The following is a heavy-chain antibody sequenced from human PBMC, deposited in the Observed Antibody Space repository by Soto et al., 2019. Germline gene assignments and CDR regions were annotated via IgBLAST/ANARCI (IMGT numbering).Heavy chain of an antibody. CDR3: VKVSTFYDILTGYYSTNFFDP. V-gene: IGHV3-64D*06. CDR2: ISSDGDIT. Sequence: GGSLRLSCSASGFTFSEYSMHWVRQAPGKGLQYVSTISSDGDITYYADSVKGRFTISRDNSKNTLYLQMNSLRPEDTAVYYCVKVSTFYDILTGYYSTNFFDPWGQGTLLTVSS. CDR1: GFTFSEYS. J-gene: IGHJ5*02. D-gene: IGHD3-9*01.